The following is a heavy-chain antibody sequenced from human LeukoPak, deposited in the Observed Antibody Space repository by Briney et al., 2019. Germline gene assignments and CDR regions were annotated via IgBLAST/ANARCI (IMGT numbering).Heavy chain of an antibody. J-gene: IGHJ4*02. CDR1: GGSFSGYY. V-gene: IGHV4-34*01. D-gene: IGHD6-13*01. CDR2: INHSGST. Sequence: SETLSLTCAVYGGSFSGYYWSWIRQPPGKGLEWIGEINHSGSTNYNPSLKSRVTISVDTSKNQFSLKLSSATAADTAVYYCARIAAGVRSVDYWGQGTLVTVSS. CDR3: ARIAAGVRSVDY.